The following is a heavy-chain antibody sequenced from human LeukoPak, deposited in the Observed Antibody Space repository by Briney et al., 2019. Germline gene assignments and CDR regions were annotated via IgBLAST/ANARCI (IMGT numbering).Heavy chain of an antibody. J-gene: IGHJ4*02. CDR2: IYDGGGA. D-gene: IGHD1-26*01. CDR1: GFTVSSKY. CDR3: ARLATSTGSYVDY. V-gene: IGHV3-53*01. Sequence: HPGGSLRLSCAASGFTVSSKYMSWVRQAPGKGLEWLSVIYDGGGANYADSVKARFTISRDNSKNTLYLQMDSLRAEDTAVYYRARLATSTGSYVDYWGQGTLVTVSS.